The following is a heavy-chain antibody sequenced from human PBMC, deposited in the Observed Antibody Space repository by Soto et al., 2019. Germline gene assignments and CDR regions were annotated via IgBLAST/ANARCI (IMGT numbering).Heavy chain of an antibody. CDR2: MSYDGRNE. J-gene: IGHJ4*02. CDR1: GYTFSTFG. V-gene: IGHV3-30*18. D-gene: IGHD2-8*01. Sequence: QVQLVESGGDVVQPGRSLRLSCVGSGYTFSTFGMHWVRQAPGKGLEWVAVMSYDGRNEYYADSVRGRFTISRDNSKNTLYLQMNSLRAEDTAMYYCTKAMGSAIPFESWGQGTLVTVSS. CDR3: TKAMGSAIPFES.